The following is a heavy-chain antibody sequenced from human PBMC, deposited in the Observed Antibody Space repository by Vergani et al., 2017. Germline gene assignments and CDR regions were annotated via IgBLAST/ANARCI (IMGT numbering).Heavy chain of an antibody. CDR2: ISGSGGST. Sequence: EVQLLESGGGLVQPGGSPRLSCAASGFTFSSYAMSWVRQAPGKGLEWVSAISGSGGSTYYADSVKGRFTISRDNSKNTLYLQMNSLRAEDTAVYYCAKDRAQGWWLRDAFDYWGQGTLVTVSS. D-gene: IGHD5-12*01. V-gene: IGHV3-23*01. CDR1: GFTFSSYA. CDR3: AKDRAQGWWLRDAFDY. J-gene: IGHJ4*02.